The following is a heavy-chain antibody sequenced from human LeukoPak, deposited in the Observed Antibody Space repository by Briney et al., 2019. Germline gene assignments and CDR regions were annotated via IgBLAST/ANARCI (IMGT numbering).Heavy chain of an antibody. CDR3: ARDEWLVSFDY. Sequence: PGGSLRLSCAASGFTFSSYSMNWVRQAPGKGLEWVSYISSSSSTIYYADSVKGRFTISRDNAKNSLYLQMNSPRAEDTAVYYCARDEWLVSFDYWGQGTLVTVSS. CDR1: GFTFSSYS. J-gene: IGHJ4*02. D-gene: IGHD6-19*01. V-gene: IGHV3-48*01. CDR2: ISSSSSTI.